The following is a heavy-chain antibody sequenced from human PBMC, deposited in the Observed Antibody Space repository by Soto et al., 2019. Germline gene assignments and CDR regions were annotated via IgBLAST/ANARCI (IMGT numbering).Heavy chain of an antibody. D-gene: IGHD3-22*01. CDR1: GYTFTCYY. Sequence: ASVKVSCKASGYTFTCYYMHWVRQAPGQGLEWMGIINPSGGSTSYAQKFQGRVTMTRDTSTSTVYMELSSLRSEDTAVYYCAREEYYYDSSGYNHGPCDYWGQGTLVTVSS. V-gene: IGHV1-46*01. CDR3: AREEYYYDSSGYNHGPCDY. J-gene: IGHJ4*02. CDR2: INPSGGST.